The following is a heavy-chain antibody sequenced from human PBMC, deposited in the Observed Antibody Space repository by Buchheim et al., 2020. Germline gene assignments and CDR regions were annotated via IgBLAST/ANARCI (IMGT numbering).Heavy chain of an antibody. CDR2: ISSSGNTI. V-gene: IGHV3-48*03. D-gene: IGHD3-22*01. CDR3: ARDYGPYYETSGYHYHIDYFDY. Sequence: EVQLVESGGGLVQPKGSLRLSCAASGFTFSSYEMNWVRQAPGKGLEWVSYISSSGNTIYYADSVKGRFTISRDNAKNSLYLLMNSLRAEDTAVYYCARDYGPYYETSGYHYHIDYFDYWGQGTL. J-gene: IGHJ4*02. CDR1: GFTFSSYE.